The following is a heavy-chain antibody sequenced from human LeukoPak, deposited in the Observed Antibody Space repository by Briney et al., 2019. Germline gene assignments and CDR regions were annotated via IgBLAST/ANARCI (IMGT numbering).Heavy chain of an antibody. CDR1: GGSIRSSS. V-gene: IGHV4-4*07. CDR2: IYTSGGT. CDR3: ARGHGSGWGNFDY. D-gene: IGHD6-19*01. Sequence: PSETLSLTCTVSGGSIRSSSWIWIPQAAGKGLKWIGRIYTSGGTNYNPSLNSRVTMSVDTSKNQFSLKLTSVTAADTAVYYCARGHGSGWGNFDYWGQGTLVTVST. J-gene: IGHJ4*02.